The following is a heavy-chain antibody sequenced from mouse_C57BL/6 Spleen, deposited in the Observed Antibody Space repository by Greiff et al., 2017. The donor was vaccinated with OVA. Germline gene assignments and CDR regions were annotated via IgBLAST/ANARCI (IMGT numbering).Heavy chain of an antibody. D-gene: IGHD2-1*01. CDR2: IWRGGST. CDR3: AKQGKPSYWYFEV. Sequence: VHLVESGPGLVQPSQSLSITCTVSGFSLTSYGVHWVRQSPGQGLEWLGVIWRGGSTDYNAAFMSRLSIPKDNSKSQVFFKMNILQADDTAIYYCAKQGKPSYWYFEVWGTGTTVTVSS. J-gene: IGHJ1*03. V-gene: IGHV2-5*01. CDR1: GFSLTSYG.